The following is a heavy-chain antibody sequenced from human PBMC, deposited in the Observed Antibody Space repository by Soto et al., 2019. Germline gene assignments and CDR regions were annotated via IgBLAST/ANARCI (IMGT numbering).Heavy chain of an antibody. CDR2: ISYDGSNK. Sequence: GPEPPGGSLRLSCAASGFPFISYAMHWVRKAPGKGREWVAVISYDGSNKYYADSVKGRFTISRDNSKNTLYLQMNSLRAEDTAVYYCARSITIFGVVKFHYGMDVWGQGTTVTVSS. CDR3: ARSITIFGVVKFHYGMDV. CDR1: GFPFISYA. J-gene: IGHJ6*02. D-gene: IGHD3-3*01. V-gene: IGHV3-30-3*01.